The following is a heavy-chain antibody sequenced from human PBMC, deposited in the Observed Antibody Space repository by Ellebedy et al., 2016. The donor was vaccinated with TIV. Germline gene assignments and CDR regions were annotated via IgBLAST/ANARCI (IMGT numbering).Heavy chain of an antibody. Sequence: GESLKISXAASGFTFSGYYMSWIRQAPGKGLVWLSQINGDGSSTMYADSVKGRFTISRDNAKNTLYMQMNSLRAEDTAVYYCVGLGYTSGWYYWGQGILVTVSS. V-gene: IGHV3-74*03. CDR3: VGLGYTSGWYY. CDR2: INGDGSST. J-gene: IGHJ4*02. D-gene: IGHD6-19*01. CDR1: GFTFSGYY.